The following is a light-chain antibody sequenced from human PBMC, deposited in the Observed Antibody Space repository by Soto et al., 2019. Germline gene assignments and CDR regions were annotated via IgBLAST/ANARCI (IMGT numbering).Light chain of an antibody. J-gene: IGKJ1*01. CDR3: QQCYSYWT. CDR2: KAS. CDR1: QSIKNW. V-gene: IGKV1-5*03. Sequence: DIQMTQSPSTLSASVGDRVTITCRASQSIKNWLAWYQQKPGEAPKLLIHKASSLESGVSSRFSGSGSGPEFTLTISSLQPDDFATYFCQQCYSYWTFGQGTKVEI.